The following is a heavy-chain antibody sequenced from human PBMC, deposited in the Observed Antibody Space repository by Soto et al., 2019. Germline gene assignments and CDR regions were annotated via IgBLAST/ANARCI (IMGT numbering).Heavy chain of an antibody. CDR3: ASDPYTVTAQAKLPFDY. D-gene: IGHD4-17*01. CDR2: ISGSGGST. J-gene: IGHJ4*02. V-gene: IGHV3-23*01. Sequence: GGSLRLSCAASGFTFSSYAMSWVRQAPGKGLEWVSAISGSGGSTYYADSVKGRFTISRDNSKNTLYLQMNSLRAEDTAVYYCASDPYTVTAQAKLPFDYWGQGTLVAVSS. CDR1: GFTFSSYA.